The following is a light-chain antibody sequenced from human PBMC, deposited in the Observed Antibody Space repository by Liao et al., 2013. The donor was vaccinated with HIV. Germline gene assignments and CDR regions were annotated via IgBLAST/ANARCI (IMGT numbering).Light chain of an antibody. V-gene: IGLV3-25*02. J-gene: IGLJ3*02. Sequence: SYELTQPPSVSVSPGQTARITCSGDALPKQYASWYQQKPGQAPVLVIYKDSARPSGIPERFSGSNSGNTATLTISRVEAGDEADYYCQVWDSSSDHPGVFGGGTKLTVL. CDR2: KDS. CDR3: QVWDSSSDHPGV. CDR1: ALPKQY.